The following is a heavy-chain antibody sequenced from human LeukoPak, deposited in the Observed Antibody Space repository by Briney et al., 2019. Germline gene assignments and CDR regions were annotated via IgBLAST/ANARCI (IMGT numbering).Heavy chain of an antibody. CDR2: IKQDGSEK. CDR1: GFTFSSYA. V-gene: IGHV3-7*01. J-gene: IGHJ4*02. D-gene: IGHD6-19*01. Sequence: GGSLRLSCAASGFTFSSYAMHWVRQAPGKGLEWVANIKQDGSEKYYVDSVKGRFTISRDNAKNSLYLQMNSLRAEDTAVYYCARGGSGWMGLYYFDYWGQGTLVTVSS. CDR3: ARGGSGWMGLYYFDY.